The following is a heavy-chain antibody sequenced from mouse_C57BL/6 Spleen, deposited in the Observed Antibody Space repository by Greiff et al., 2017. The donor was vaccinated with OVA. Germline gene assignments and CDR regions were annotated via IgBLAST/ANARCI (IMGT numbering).Heavy chain of an antibody. CDR2: IYPGDGDT. CDR3: ARDYGKDGYFDV. D-gene: IGHD2-1*01. Sequence: VQLQQSGPELVKPGASVKISCKASGYAFSSSWMNWVKQRPGKGLEWIGRIYPGDGDTNYNGKFKGKATLTADKSSSTAYMQLSSLTSEDSAVYFCARDYGKDGYFDVWGTGTTVTVSS. CDR1: GYAFSSSW. J-gene: IGHJ1*03. V-gene: IGHV1-82*01.